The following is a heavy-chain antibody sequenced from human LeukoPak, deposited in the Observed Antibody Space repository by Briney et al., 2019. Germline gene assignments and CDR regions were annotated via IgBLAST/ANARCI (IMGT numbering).Heavy chain of an antibody. Sequence: GGSLRLSCAASGFTFSSYAMSWVRQAPGKGLEWVSAIGSDGTAIQYADSVKGRFTISKDNSKNTLYLQMNSLRVEDTAVYYCAKPGLTVPGTRWFDSWGPGISVTVSS. D-gene: IGHD2-2*01. V-gene: IGHV3-23*05. CDR1: GFTFSSYA. CDR3: AKPGLTVPGTRWFDS. J-gene: IGHJ5*01. CDR2: IGSDGTAI.